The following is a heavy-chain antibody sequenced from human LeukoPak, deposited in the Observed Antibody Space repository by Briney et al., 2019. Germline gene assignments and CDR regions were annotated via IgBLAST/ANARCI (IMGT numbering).Heavy chain of an antibody. D-gene: IGHD3-22*01. Sequence: GGSLRLSCAASGFTFSSYSMNWVRQAPGKGLEWVSSISSSSSYIYYADSVKGRFTISRDNAKNSLYLQMNSLRAEDTAVYYCARDGEEAYYYDSSGYLFDYWGQGTLVTVSS. J-gene: IGHJ4*02. CDR3: ARDGEEAYYYDSSGYLFDY. CDR1: GFTFSSYS. V-gene: IGHV3-21*01. CDR2: ISSSSSYI.